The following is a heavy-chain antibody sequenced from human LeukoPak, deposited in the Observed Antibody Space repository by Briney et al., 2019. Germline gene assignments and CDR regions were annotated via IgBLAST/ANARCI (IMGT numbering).Heavy chain of an antibody. J-gene: IGHJ4*02. CDR2: IYWNDDK. Sequence: ESGPTLVKPTQTLTLTCTFSGFSLSTSGVGVGWIRQPPGKALEWLALIYWNDDKRYSPSLKSRLTITKRTSKNPVVLTMTNMDPVDTATYYCAHSGGYSYATLFYYFDYWGQGTLVTVSS. V-gene: IGHV2-5*01. D-gene: IGHD5-18*01. CDR1: GFSLSTSGVG. CDR3: AHSGGYSYATLFYYFDY.